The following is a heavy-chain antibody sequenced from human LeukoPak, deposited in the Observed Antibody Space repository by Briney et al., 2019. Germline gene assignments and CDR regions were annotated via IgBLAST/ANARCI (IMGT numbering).Heavy chain of an antibody. J-gene: IGHJ5*02. CDR3: ARAYNWNDRRPVGFDP. CDR2: IIPIFGTA. D-gene: IGHD1-1*01. Sequence: GASVKVSCKASGGTFSSYAISWVRQAPGQGLEWMGGIIPIFGTANYAQKFQGRVTITADESTSTAYMELSSLRSEDTAVYYCARAYNWNDRRPVGFDPWGQGTLVTVSS. V-gene: IGHV1-69*13. CDR1: GGTFSSYA.